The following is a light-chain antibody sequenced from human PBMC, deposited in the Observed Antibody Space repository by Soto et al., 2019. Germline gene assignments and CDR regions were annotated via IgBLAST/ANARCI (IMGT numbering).Light chain of an antibody. CDR2: AAS. CDR1: HDIKKF. Sequence: DIQVTQSPSSLSASPGDRITITCRASHDIKKFLAWYQQKPGKVPHLLIYAASTLRPGVPSRFSGNASGTDFTLTIASLQPEDVATYYCQKYDRAPAAFDQGTKVDVK. CDR3: QKYDRAPAA. V-gene: IGKV1-27*01. J-gene: IGKJ1*01.